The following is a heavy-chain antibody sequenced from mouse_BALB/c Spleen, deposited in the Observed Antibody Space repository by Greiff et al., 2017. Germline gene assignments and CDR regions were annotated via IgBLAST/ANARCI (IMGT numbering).Heavy chain of an antibody. CDR3: SRDYGNYGPFAY. CDR1: GYTFTEYT. D-gene: IGHD2-1*01. V-gene: IGHV1-22*01. Sequence: VQLKESEPELVKPGASVKISCKTSGYTFTEYTMHWVKQSHGKSLEWIGSINPNNGGTSYNQKFKGKATLTVDKSSSTAYMELRSLTSEDSAVYYCSRDYGNYGPFAYWGQGTLVTVSA. CDR2: INPNNGGT. J-gene: IGHJ3*01.